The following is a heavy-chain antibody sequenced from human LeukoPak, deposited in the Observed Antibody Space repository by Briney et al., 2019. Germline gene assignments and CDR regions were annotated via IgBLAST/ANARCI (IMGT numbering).Heavy chain of an antibody. CDR2: IYYSGST. Sequence: SETLSLTCTVSGGSISSHYWSWIRQPPGKGLEWIGYIYYSGSTNYNPSLKGRVTISVDTSKNQFSLKLSSVTAADTAVYYCARDLNSYWNRAHWGQGTLVTVSS. CDR1: GGSISSHY. V-gene: IGHV4-59*11. CDR3: ARDLNSYWNRAH. D-gene: IGHD1-1*01. J-gene: IGHJ4*02.